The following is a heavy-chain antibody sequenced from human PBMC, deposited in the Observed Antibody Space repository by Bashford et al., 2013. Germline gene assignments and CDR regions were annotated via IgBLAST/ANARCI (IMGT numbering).Heavy chain of an antibody. D-gene: IGHD4-23*01. CDR2: INPSGGRT. V-gene: IGHV1-46*02. CDR1: GNTFNGYY. Sequence: ASVKVSCKASGNTFNGYYTHWVRQAPGQGLEWMAMINPSGGRTSHTQKFQGRITLTRDTSTNTVYMELSSLRSDDTAVYYCAQLGGNGYYGLDVWGQGTTVTVSS. J-gene: IGHJ6*02. CDR3: AQLGGNGYYGLDV.